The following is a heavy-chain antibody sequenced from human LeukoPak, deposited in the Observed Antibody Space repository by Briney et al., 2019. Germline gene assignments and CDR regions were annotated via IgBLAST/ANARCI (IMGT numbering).Heavy chain of an antibody. CDR2: IYHSGST. D-gene: IGHD3-22*01. J-gene: IGHJ4*02. V-gene: IGHV4-38-2*02. Sequence: SETLSLTCAVSGYSISGCYYWAWIRQPPGKGLEWIGSIYHSGSTYYNPSLKSRVTISVDTSKNQFSLRLSSVTAADTAIYYCVRDRRNSAYYYDSGGYYVEYWGQGTLVTVSS. CDR1: GYSISGCYY. CDR3: VRDRRNSAYYYDSGGYYVEY.